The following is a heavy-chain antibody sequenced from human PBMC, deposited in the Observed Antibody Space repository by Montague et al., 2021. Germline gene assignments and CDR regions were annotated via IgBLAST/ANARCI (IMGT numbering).Heavy chain of an antibody. CDR3: AKRDSSGLHYFDY. V-gene: IGHV3-23*01. J-gene: IGHJ4*02. CDR1: GSTFSSYA. Sequence: SLRLSCAASGSTFSSYAMTWVRQAPGKGLEWVSLIVGNGGNTFYADSVKGRFTISRDNSKNTLYLQMNSLRADDTAAYYCAKRDSSGLHYFDYWGQGTLVTVSS. D-gene: IGHD6-19*01. CDR2: IVGNGGNT.